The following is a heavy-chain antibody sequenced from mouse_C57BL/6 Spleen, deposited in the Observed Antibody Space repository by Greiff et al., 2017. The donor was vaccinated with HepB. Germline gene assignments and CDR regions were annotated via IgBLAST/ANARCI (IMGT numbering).Heavy chain of an antibody. Sequence: QVQLQQSGAELVRPGASVTLSCKASGYTFTDYEMHWVKQTPVHGLEWIGAIDPETGGTAYNQKFKGKAILTADKSSSTAYMELRSLTSEDSAVYYCTRDGYYGFDYSGQGTTLTVSS. J-gene: IGHJ2*01. V-gene: IGHV1-15*01. D-gene: IGHD2-3*01. CDR2: IDPETGGT. CDR3: TRDGYYGFDY. CDR1: GYTFTDYE.